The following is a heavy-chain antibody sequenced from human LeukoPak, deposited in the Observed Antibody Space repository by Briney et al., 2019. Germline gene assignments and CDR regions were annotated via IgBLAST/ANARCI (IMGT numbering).Heavy chain of an antibody. Sequence: SETLSLTCTVSGGSISSGGYYWSWLRQHPGKGLEWIGYIRCSGSSNYHPSLGSLITISLDTSKNQFSLKLKSVTAADTGMYHCARYDRGLFFFDNWGQGTLVTVSS. CDR2: IRCSGSS. J-gene: IGHJ4*02. CDR3: ARYDRGLFFFDN. D-gene: IGHD1-14*01. CDR1: GGSISSGGYY. V-gene: IGHV4-31*01.